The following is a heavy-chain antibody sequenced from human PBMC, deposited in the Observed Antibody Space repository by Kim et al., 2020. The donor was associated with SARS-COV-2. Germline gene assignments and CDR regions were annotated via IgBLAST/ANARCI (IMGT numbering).Heavy chain of an antibody. V-gene: IGHV4-31*03. CDR2: IYYSGST. CDR1: GGSISSGGYY. D-gene: IGHD2-2*01. CDR3: AREAPPGSSTSPSTGSWFDP. J-gene: IGHJ5*02. Sequence: SETLSLTCTVSGGSISSGGYYWSWIRQHPGKGLEWIGYIYYSGSTYYNPSLKSRVTISVDTSKNQFSLKLSSVTAADTAVYYCAREAPPGSSTSPSTGSWFDPWGQGTLVTVSS.